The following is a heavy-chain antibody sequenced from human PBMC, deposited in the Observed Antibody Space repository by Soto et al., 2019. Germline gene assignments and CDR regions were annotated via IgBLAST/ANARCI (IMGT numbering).Heavy chain of an antibody. D-gene: IGHD6-6*01. CDR1: GFTFGDYA. J-gene: IGHJ4*02. CDR2: IRSKAYGGTT. V-gene: IGHV3-49*04. Sequence: GGSLRLSXTASGFTFGDYAMSWVRQAPGKGLEWVGFIRSKAYGGTTEYAASVKGRFTISRDDSKSIAYLQMNSLKTEDTAVYYCTVDSSSKGGDYWGQGTLVTVSS. CDR3: TVDSSSKGGDY.